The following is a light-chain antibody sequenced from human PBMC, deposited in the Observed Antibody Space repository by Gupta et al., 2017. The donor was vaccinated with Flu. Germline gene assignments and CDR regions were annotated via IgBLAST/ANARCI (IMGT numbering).Light chain of an antibody. CDR3: QQYAGSPTWT. CDR2: GAS. J-gene: IGKJ1*01. CDR1: QSISGFY. Sequence: VSTQPPGTLSLSPGERATLSCRASQSISGFYLAWYQQKPGQAPRLLIYGASSRATGIPDRFSASGSGTDFTLTINRLEPEDVAVYYCQQYAGSPTWTFGQGTKVEIK. V-gene: IGKV3-20*01.